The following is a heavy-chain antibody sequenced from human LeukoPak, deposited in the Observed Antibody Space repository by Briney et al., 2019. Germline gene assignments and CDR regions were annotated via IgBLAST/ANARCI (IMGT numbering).Heavy chain of an antibody. V-gene: IGHV3-23*01. Sequence: GGSLRLSCAASGLTFNNYGVSWVRQAPGKGLEWVSVISASDYTYYSDSVKGRFTISRDNSKNTLYLQMNSLRAEDTAVYYCANRGYPYYFDNWGRGTLVTVSS. CDR2: ISASDYT. D-gene: IGHD5-12*01. CDR3: ANRGYPYYFDN. CDR1: GLTFNNYG. J-gene: IGHJ4*02.